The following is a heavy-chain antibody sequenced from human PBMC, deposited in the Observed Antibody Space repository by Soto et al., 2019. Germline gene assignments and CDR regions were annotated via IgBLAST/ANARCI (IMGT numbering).Heavy chain of an antibody. V-gene: IGHV3-74*01. CDR3: GRGSGPRGRPY. CDR2: INGDGSTT. CDR1: GFIFNNYW. J-gene: IGHJ1*01. Sequence: GGSLRLSCAASGFIFNNYWMHWVGQAPGKGLVWVARINGDGSTTTYVGSAKGRFTISRDNAKNTVYLQMNSLRVEDTAVYYCGRGSGPRGRPYWGQGILVTVSS. D-gene: IGHD1-26*01.